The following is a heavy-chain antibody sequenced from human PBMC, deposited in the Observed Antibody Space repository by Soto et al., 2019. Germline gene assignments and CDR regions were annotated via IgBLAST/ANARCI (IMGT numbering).Heavy chain of an antibody. CDR3: AREDYYGSGSYYKDHGMDV. J-gene: IGHJ6*02. Sequence: GGSLRLSCAASGFTFSSYGMHWVRQAPGKGLEWVAVIWYDGSNKYYADSVKGRFTISRDNSKNTLHLQMNSLRAEDTAVYYCAREDYYGSGSYYKDHGMDVWGQGTTVTVSS. V-gene: IGHV3-33*01. CDR1: GFTFSSYG. CDR2: IWYDGSNK. D-gene: IGHD3-10*01.